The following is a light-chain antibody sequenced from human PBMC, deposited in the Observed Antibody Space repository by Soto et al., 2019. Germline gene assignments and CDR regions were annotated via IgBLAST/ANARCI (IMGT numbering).Light chain of an antibody. J-gene: IGLJ2*01. CDR1: SSNIGSGYD. CDR3: QSYDSSLSGSRV. Sequence: QSVRTQPPSVSGAPGQRVTISGTGSSSNIGSGYDVHWYQHLPGAAPKLLIYGNTNRPSVVPDRFSGSRSGTSASLAITGLQAEDEADYYCQSYDSSLSGSRVFGGVTKRTVL. CDR2: GNT. V-gene: IGLV1-40*01.